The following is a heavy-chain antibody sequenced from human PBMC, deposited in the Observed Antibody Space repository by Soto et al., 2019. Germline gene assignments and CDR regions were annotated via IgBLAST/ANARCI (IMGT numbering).Heavy chain of an antibody. J-gene: IGHJ6*02. CDR2: IIPLFRTP. D-gene: IGHD4-4*01. CDR3: ARDNDRLQLGGNYYYILDV. CDR1: GGTFSSSA. Sequence: QVQLVQSGAEMKEPGSSVKVSCKTSGGTFSSSAISWLRQAPGQGLEWMGGIIPLFRTPDYAQKFQGRVTIPADESTSTAYRELSSLRSEDTAVYYCARDNDRLQLGGNYYYILDVWGQGTTITVSS. V-gene: IGHV1-69*12.